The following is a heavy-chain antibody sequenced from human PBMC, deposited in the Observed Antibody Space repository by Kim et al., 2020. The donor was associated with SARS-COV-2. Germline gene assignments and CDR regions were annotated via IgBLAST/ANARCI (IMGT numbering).Heavy chain of an antibody. J-gene: IGHJ4*02. Sequence: GGSLRLSCEASGFIFSSFAMHWVRQTPDKGLEWVALISYDGKKRDYTDSVRGRFAISRDNSESTLYLQMNDLRAEDTAVYYCARDGAATVMHYYYNKYYFDFWGRGTQVTVSS. CDR2: ISYDGKKR. CDR3: ARDGAATVMHYYYNKYYFDF. CDR1: GFIFSSFA. D-gene: IGHD3-10*01. V-gene: IGHV3-30*09.